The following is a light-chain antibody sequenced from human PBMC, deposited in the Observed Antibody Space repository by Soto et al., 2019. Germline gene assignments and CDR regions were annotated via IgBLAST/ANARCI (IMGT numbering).Light chain of an antibody. CDR1: QSVLYSSNNRNY. V-gene: IGKV4-1*01. Sequence: DIVMTQSPDSLAVSLGERVTINCKSSQSVLYSSNNRNYLAWFQQKPGQPPKLLIYWASTRESGVPDRFSGSGSGTDFTLTISGLQPEDFATYYCQQSYSTPQTFGQGTKVDIK. CDR2: WAS. CDR3: QQSYSTPQT. J-gene: IGKJ1*01.